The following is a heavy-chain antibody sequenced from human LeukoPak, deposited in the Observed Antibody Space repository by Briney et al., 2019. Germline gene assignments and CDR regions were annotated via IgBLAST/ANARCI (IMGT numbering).Heavy chain of an antibody. V-gene: IGHV4-34*01. Sequence: SGTLSLTCAVYGGSFSGYYWSWIRQPPGKGLEWIGEINHSGSTNYNPSLKSRVTISVDTSKNQFSLKLSSVTAADTAVYYCASRVGATKGGYYFDYWGQGTLVTVSP. CDR2: INHSGST. J-gene: IGHJ4*02. CDR3: ASRVGATKGGYYFDY. CDR1: GGSFSGYY. D-gene: IGHD1-26*01.